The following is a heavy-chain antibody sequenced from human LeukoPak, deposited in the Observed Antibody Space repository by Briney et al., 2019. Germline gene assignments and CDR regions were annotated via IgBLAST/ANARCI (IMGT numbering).Heavy chain of an antibody. D-gene: IGHD3-16*02. CDR3: ARVSLIALGSFDY. CDR2: ISSSSSYI. J-gene: IGHJ4*02. CDR1: GFTFSSYG. Sequence: GGSLRLSCAASGFTFSSYGMNWVRQAPGKGLEWVSSISSSSSYIYYADSVKGRFTISRDNAKNSLYLQMNSLRAEDTAVYYCARVSLIALGSFDYWGQGTLVTVSS. V-gene: IGHV3-21*01.